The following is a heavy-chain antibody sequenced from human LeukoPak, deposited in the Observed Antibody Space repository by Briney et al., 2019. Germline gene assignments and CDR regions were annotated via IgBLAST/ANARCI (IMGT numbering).Heavy chain of an antibody. CDR3: ARDGAYYDILTAHYYYYMDV. CDR2: IYYSGNT. Sequence: SETLSLTCTVSGDSISTSNSYWGWIRQPPGKGLEWIGSIYYSGNTYYNASLKSRVTISVDTAKNQFSLKLSSVTAADTAVYYCARDGAYYDILTAHYYYYMDVWGKGTTVTIS. V-gene: IGHV4-39*07. CDR1: GDSISTSNSY. D-gene: IGHD3-9*01. J-gene: IGHJ6*03.